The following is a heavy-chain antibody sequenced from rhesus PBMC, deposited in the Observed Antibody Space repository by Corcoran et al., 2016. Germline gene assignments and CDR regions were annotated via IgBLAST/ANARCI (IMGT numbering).Heavy chain of an antibody. V-gene: IGHV3S5*01. CDR2: INSGGGST. CDR1: GFTFSSYG. CDR3: AKDWIAAAGPFDY. J-gene: IGHJ4*01. Sequence: EVQLVETGGGLVQPGGSLKLSCAASGFTFSSYGMSWVRQAPGKGLEWVSAINSGGGSTYYADSVKGRFTISRDNSKNPLSLQMNSLRAEDTAVYYCAKDWIAAAGPFDYWGQGVLVTVSS. D-gene: IGHD6-25*01.